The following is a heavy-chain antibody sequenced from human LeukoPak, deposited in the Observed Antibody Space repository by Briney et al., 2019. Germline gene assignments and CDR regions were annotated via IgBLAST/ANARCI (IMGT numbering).Heavy chain of an antibody. CDR1: GFTFSSYW. J-gene: IGHJ4*02. V-gene: IGHV3-21*01. CDR3: ARGSNSGYDYSLGY. D-gene: IGHD5-12*01. CDR2: ISSSSSYI. Sequence: GSLRLSCAASGFTFSSYWMHWVRQAPGKGLEWVSSISSSSSYIYYADSVKGRFTISRDNAKNSLYLQMNSLRAEDTAVYYCARGSNSGYDYSLGYWGQGTLVTVSS.